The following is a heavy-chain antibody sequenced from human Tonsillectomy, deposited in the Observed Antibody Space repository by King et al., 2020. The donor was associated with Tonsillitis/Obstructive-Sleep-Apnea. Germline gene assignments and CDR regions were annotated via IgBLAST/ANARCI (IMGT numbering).Heavy chain of an antibody. CDR3: ARSCTSNNCFGYYFDY. V-gene: IGHV5-51*01. D-gene: IGHD2-2*01. Sequence: QLVQSGAEVKKPGESLKISCKGSGYSFTNYWIGWVRQMPGKGLEWMGIIYPDDSDTRYSPSFQGQVTISADKSTSTAYLQWSSLKASDTAMYYCARSCTSNNCFGYYFDYWDQGTLVTVSS. CDR2: IYPDDSDT. J-gene: IGHJ4*02. CDR1: GYSFTNYW.